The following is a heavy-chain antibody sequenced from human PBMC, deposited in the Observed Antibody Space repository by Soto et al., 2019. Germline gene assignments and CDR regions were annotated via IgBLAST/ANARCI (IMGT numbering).Heavy chain of an antibody. V-gene: IGHV3-21*01. J-gene: IGHJ6*02. CDR1: GFTLSTYS. CDR3: AREYTAWPLAYGLDV. CDR2: ISSRSDI. D-gene: IGHD2-2*02. Sequence: PGGSLRLSCVGSGFTLSTYSINWVRQAPGKGLEWVSSISSRSDIYYADSVKGRFTISRDNAKNSVSLQMNSLRAEDTAVYYCAREYTAWPLAYGLDVWGQGTTVTVYS.